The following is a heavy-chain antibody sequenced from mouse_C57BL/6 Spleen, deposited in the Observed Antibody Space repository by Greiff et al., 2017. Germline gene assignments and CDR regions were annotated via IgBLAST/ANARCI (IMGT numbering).Heavy chain of an antibody. CDR1: GYTFTSYG. J-gene: IGHJ1*03. CDR3: ARDSNSWYFDV. CDR2: IYPRSGNT. D-gene: IGHD2-5*01. Sequence: QVHVKQSGAELARPGASVKLSCKASGYTFTSYGISWVKQRTGQGLEWIGEIYPRSGNTYYNEKFKGKATLTADKSSSTAYMELRSLTSEDSAGXFCARDSNSWYFDVGGTGTTVTVSS. V-gene: IGHV1-81*01.